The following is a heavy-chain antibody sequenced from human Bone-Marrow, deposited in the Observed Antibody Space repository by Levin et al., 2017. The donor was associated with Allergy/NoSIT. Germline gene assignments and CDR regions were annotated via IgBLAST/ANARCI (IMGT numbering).Heavy chain of an antibody. D-gene: IGHD3-10*01. V-gene: IGHV3-53*01. CDR2: IYSGGST. J-gene: IGHJ4*02. CDR1: GFTVSSNY. Sequence: GESLKISCAASGFTVSSNYMSWVRQAPGKGPEWVSVIYSGGSTYYADSVKGRFTISRDNSKNTLHPQMNSLRAEDTAVYYCARGWFGELLSHWGQGALVTVSS. CDR3: ARGWFGELLSH.